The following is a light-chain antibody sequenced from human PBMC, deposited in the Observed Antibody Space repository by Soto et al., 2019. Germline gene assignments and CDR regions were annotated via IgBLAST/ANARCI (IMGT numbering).Light chain of an antibody. J-gene: IGLJ2*01. CDR3: QVWDSSSDHVV. CDR1: NIGSKS. Sequence: SYELTQPPSVSMAPGKTARITCGGNNIGSKSVHWYQQKPGQAPVLVIYYDSDRPSGIPERFSGSNSGNTATLTISRVEAGDEAHYYCQVWDSSSDHVVFGGGTKLTVL. CDR2: YDS. V-gene: IGLV3-21*04.